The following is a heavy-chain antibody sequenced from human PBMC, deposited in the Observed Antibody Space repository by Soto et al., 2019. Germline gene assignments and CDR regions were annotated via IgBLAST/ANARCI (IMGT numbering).Heavy chain of an antibody. CDR1: EVAISHFY. Sequence: QVQLQESGPGLVKPSETLSLTCTVSEVAISHFYWRWIRQTPGKGLEWLGYASYSGSTNYHPSLKNPVTISVDTSKTKFCLTLTSVTAADTVMYLCAASYYATLTGHFAFDIWGHGTMVIVSS. CDR3: AASYYATLTGHFAFDI. J-gene: IGHJ3*02. D-gene: IGHD3-9*01. CDR2: ASYSGST. V-gene: IGHV4-59*01.